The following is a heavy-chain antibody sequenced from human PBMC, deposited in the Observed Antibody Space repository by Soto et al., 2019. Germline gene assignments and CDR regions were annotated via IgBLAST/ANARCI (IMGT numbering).Heavy chain of an antibody. CDR2: IIPIFGTA. D-gene: IGHD6-13*01. CDR1: VCTFSSYA. V-gene: IGHV1-69*13. J-gene: IGHJ4*02. Sequence: SVTVSFKASVCTFSSYAISRVRQPPGLGREWTGGIIPIFGTANYAQKFQGRVTITADESTRTAYMELSNLRSEDTAVHYCASSVKLAAAGGFDYWGQGTLVTVSS. CDR3: ASSVKLAAAGGFDY.